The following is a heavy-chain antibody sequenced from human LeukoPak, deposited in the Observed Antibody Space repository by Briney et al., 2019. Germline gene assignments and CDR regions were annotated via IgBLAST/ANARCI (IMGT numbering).Heavy chain of an antibody. J-gene: IGHJ4*02. V-gene: IGHV4-4*07. CDR1: GGSISGYF. Sequence: SETLSLTCTVSGGSISGYFWTWIRQPAGKGLEWIGRIYSSGSNNYNPSLKSRVTMSLDTPKNHFSLNLTSMTAADTAVYYCAREPTSGREPTSGRPLDYWGQGTLVTVSS. CDR3: AREPTSGREPTSGRPLDY. D-gene: IGHD5-12*01. CDR2: IYSSGSN.